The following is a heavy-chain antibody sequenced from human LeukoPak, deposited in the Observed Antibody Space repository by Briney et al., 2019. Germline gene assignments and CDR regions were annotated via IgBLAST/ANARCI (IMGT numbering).Heavy chain of an antibody. CDR2: INHSGST. J-gene: IGHJ4*02. V-gene: IGHV4-34*01. CDR3: ARGLNDSWTGENY. CDR1: DGSFSGYY. Sequence: SETLSLTCAVYDGSFSGYYWSWIRQPPGKGLEWIGEINHSGSTNYNASLKSRVTISLDTSKSQFSLKVRYVTAADTAVYYCARGLNDSWTGENYWGQGTLVTVSS. D-gene: IGHD3-3*01.